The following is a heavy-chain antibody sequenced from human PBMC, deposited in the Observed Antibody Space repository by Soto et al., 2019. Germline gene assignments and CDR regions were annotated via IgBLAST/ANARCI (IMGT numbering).Heavy chain of an antibody. CDR2: INHLGSI. J-gene: IGHJ6*03. Sequence: QVQLQQWGAGLLKPSETLSLTCVVSGGSLSDYFWSWIRQPPGMALEWIGEINHLGSINYNPSLKRRVTMSVDTSKNPFSLTLNSVTAADTATHYCARGGISHWAYFYYMDVWDRGTTITVYS. V-gene: IGHV4-34*01. D-gene: IGHD2-21*01. CDR3: ARGGISHWAYFYYMDV. CDR1: GGSLSDYF.